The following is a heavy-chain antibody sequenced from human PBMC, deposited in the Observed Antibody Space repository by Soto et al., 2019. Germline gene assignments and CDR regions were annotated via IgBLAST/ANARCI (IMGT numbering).Heavy chain of an antibody. D-gene: IGHD6-19*01. J-gene: IGHJ6*02. CDR2: ISYDGSNK. CDR3: ARDECGAVADTYYYYGMDV. V-gene: IGHV3-30-3*01. CDR1: GFTFSSYA. Sequence: QVQLVESGGGVVQPGRSLRLSCAASGFTFSSYAMHWVRQAPGKGLEWVAVISYDGSNKYYADSVKGRFTISRDNSKNTLYLQMNSLRAEDTAVYYCARDECGAVADTYYYYGMDVWGQGTTVTVSS.